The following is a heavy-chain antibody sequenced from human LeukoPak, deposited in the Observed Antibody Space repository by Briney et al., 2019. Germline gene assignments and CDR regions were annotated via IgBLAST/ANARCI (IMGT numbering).Heavy chain of an antibody. Sequence: GSLTLSCAASGFTFSSYARSWDRPAPGKGREWVSAISGSGASTYYTDSVKGSFTISTDTSKNTMYLQMNRPRATDAAVYHCAKDRLRASTWFDYWGQGTLVTVSS. CDR2: ISGSGAST. CDR1: GFTFSSYA. D-gene: IGHD4-17*01. CDR3: AKDRLRASTWFDY. J-gene: IGHJ4*02. V-gene: IGHV3-23*01.